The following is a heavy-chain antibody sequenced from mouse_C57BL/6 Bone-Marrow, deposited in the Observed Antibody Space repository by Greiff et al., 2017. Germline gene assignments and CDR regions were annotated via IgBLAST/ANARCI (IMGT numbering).Heavy chain of an antibody. D-gene: IGHD2-3*01. CDR1: GYAFTNYL. CDR2: INPGSGGT. V-gene: IGHV1-54*01. CDR3: ARFDGYYGMDY. Sequence: VQLVESGAELVRPGTSVKVSCKASGYAFTNYLIEWVKQRPGQGLEWIGVINPGSGGTNYNEKFKGKATLTADKSSSTAYMQLSSLTSEDSAVYFCARFDGYYGMDYCGQGTSVTVSS. J-gene: IGHJ4*01.